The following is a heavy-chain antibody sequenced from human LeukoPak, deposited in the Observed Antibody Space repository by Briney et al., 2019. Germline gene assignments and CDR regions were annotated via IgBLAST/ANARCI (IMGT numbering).Heavy chain of an antibody. CDR1: GGSISSGSYY. J-gene: IGHJ6*03. CDR3: ARDQSERYFDWFLPPQYYYYMDV. Sequence: SETLSLTCTVSGGSISSGSYYWSWIRQPAGKGLEWIGRIYTSGSTNYNPSLKSRVTISVDTSKSQFSLKLSSVTAADTAVYYCARDQSERYFDWFLPPQYYYYMDVWGKGTTVTISS. CDR2: IYTSGST. V-gene: IGHV4-61*02. D-gene: IGHD3-9*01.